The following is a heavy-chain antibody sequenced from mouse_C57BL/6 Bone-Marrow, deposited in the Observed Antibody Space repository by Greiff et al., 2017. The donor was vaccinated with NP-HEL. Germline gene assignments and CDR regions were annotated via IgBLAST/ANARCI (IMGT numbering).Heavy chain of an antibody. D-gene: IGHD1-1*01. CDR2: IYPGDGDT. V-gene: IGHV1-80*01. J-gene: IGHJ4*01. Sequence: QVQLQQSGAELVKPGASVKISCKASGYAFSSYWMNWVKERPGKGLEWIGQIYPGDGDTQYNGKVKGKATLTADKSSSTAYMQVSGRTSEDSAVYFCARGDYGRSRFGYARDYWGQGTSVTVSS. CDR3: ARGDYGRSRFGYARDY. CDR1: GYAFSSYW.